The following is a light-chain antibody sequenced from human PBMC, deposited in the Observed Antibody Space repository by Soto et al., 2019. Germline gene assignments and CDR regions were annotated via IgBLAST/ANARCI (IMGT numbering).Light chain of an antibody. J-gene: IGKJ4*01. CDR1: QSVTNN. CDR2: GAS. V-gene: IGKV3-15*01. Sequence: EIVMTQSPATLSVSPGERATVPCRASQSVTNNLGWYQQKPGQAPRLLIYGASTRATGIPARFSGSGYGTEFTLNISSLQSEDFAVYYGQQYNNWPLTFGGGTKVEIK. CDR3: QQYNNWPLT.